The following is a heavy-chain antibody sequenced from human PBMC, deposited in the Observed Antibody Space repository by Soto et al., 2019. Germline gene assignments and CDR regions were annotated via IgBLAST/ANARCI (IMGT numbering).Heavy chain of an antibody. J-gene: IGHJ3*02. D-gene: IGHD1-1*01. CDR2: LYDADGT. CDR1: GLTVRGKKY. CDR3: ASWLEREPAYDI. Sequence: PGGSLRLSCAALGLTVRGKKYIAWVRQAPGKGLEWVSALYDADGTYYADSAKGRFTISRDNSNNIIYLQMNGLGPDDTAVYYCASWLEREPAYDIWGLGTMVTVSS. V-gene: IGHV3-53*01.